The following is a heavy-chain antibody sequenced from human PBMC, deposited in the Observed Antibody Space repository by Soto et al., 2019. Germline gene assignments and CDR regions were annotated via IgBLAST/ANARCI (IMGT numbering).Heavy chain of an antibody. J-gene: IGHJ4*02. D-gene: IGHD3-16*01. Sequence: LRLSCTASGFTFRSYAMSWVRQAPGKGLEWVSVISGSGGSTYYADSVKGRFTISRDSSKNTLYLQMNSLRAEDTAVYYCAKNVIDRYASSDYWGQGTLVTVSS. V-gene: IGHV3-23*01. CDR3: AKNVIDRYASSDY. CDR2: ISGSGGST. CDR1: GFTFRSYA.